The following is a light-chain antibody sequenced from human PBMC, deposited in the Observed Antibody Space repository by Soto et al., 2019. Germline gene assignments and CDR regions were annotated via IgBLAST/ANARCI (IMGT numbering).Light chain of an antibody. CDR1: SSDVGDYNY. J-gene: IGLJ1*01. Sequence: QSALTQPASVSGSPGQSITISCTGSSSDVGDYNYVAWYQQHPDKAPKLMIFDVSSRPSGVSNRFSGSKSGSTASLTISGLQAEDEADYFCSSYSSSGTLYVFGTGTKHTVL. CDR2: DVS. V-gene: IGLV2-14*03. CDR3: SSYSSSGTLYV.